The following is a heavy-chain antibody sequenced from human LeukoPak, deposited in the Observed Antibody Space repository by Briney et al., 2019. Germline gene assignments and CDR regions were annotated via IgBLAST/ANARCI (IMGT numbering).Heavy chain of an antibody. V-gene: IGHV1-18*01. J-gene: IGHJ4*02. Sequence: GASVKVSCEASGYTFSSYAISWVRQAPGQGLQWMGWISAYNGKTNYAQKVQGRVTMTTDTSTSTAHMELRSLRSDDTAVHYCARDYGRPGRLDYWGQGTLVTVSS. CDR3: ARDYGRPGRLDY. D-gene: IGHD4-17*01. CDR1: GYTFSSYA. CDR2: ISAYNGKT.